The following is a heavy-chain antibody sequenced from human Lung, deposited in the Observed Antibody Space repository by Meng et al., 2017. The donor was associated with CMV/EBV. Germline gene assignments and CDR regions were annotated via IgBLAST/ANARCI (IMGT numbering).Heavy chain of an antibody. CDR2: ISSSGNIK. CDR1: GFTFSSYE. CDR3: ARDHGSQYYEATGYPGH. D-gene: IGHD3-16*01. Sequence: GESLKFSCAGSGFTFSSYEMNWVRQAPGKGPEWGSYISSSGNIKYYADSVKGRFTISRDNAKNSLYLQMNSLRADDTAVYYCARDHGSQYYEATGYPGHWGQGXLVTVSS. J-gene: IGHJ4*02. V-gene: IGHV3-48*03.